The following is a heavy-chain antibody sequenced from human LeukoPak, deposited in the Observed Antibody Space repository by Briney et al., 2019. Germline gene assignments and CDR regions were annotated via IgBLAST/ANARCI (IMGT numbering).Heavy chain of an antibody. V-gene: IGHV1-8*01. CDR2: MNPNSGIT. Sequence: ASVKVSCKASGYTFTGYDINWVRQATGQGPEWLGWMNPNSGITGYALKFQGRVTMTRDTSISTAYMELSSLRFEDTAVYFCARGITEGVDYWGQGTLVTVSP. D-gene: IGHD1-14*01. CDR3: ARGITEGVDY. CDR1: GYTFTGYD. J-gene: IGHJ4*02.